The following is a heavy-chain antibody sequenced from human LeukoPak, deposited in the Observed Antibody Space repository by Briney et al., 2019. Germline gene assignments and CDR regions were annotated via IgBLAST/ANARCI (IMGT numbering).Heavy chain of an antibody. CDR2: INHSGST. V-gene: IGHV4-34*01. CDR3: ARGRCSGGSCYESVWFDP. CDR1: GGSFSGYY. Sequence: SETLSLTCAVYGGSFSGYYWSWIRQPPGKGLEWIGEINHSGSTNYNPSLKSRVTISVDTSKNQFSLKLGSVTAADTAVYYCARGRCSGGSCYESVWFDPWGQGTLVTVSS. J-gene: IGHJ5*02. D-gene: IGHD2-15*01.